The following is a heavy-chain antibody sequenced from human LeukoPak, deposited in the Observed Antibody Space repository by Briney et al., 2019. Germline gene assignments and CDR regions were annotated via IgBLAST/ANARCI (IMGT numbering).Heavy chain of an antibody. V-gene: IGHV4-34*01. CDR3: ESADGEYQLLSANWFDP. CDR2: INHSGST. J-gene: IGHJ5*02. D-gene: IGHD2-2*01. Sequence: PSETLSLTCAVYGGSFSGYYWSWIRQPPGKGLEWIREINHSGSTNYNPSPKSRGTISVDTSKNQFSLKLSSVTAADRAVYYCESADGEYQLLSANWFDPWGQGTMVTVSS. CDR1: GGSFSGYY.